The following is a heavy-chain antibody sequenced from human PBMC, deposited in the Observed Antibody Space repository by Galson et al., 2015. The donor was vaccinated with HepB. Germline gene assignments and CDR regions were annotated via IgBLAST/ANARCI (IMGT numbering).Heavy chain of an antibody. CDR2: INHSGST. CDR1: GGSFSGHY. V-gene: IGHV4-34*01. CDR3: ARAGRGILTGRAIDY. J-gene: IGHJ4*02. D-gene: IGHD3-9*01. Sequence: ETLSLTCAVYGGSFSGHYWSWIRQPPGKGLEWIGEINHSGSTNYNPSLKSRVTISVDTSKNQFSLKLSSVTAADTAVYYCARAGRGILTGRAIDYWGQGTLVTVSS.